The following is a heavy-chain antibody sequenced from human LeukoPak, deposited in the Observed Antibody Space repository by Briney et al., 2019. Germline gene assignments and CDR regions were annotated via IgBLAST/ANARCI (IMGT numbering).Heavy chain of an antibody. CDR1: GGSFSGYY. D-gene: IGHD2-21*02. CDR3: ARAQGDYYYYYYMDV. V-gene: IGHV4-34*01. CDR2: INHSGST. Sequence: KPSETLSLTCAVYGGSFSGYYWSWIRQPPGKGLEWIGEINHSGSTNYNPSLKSRVTISVDTSNNQFSLRLSSVTAADTAVYYCARAQGDYYYYYYMDVWGKGTTVTVSS. J-gene: IGHJ6*03.